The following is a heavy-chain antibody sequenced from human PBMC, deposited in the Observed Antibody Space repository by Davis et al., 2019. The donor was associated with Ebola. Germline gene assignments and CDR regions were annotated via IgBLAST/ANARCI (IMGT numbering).Heavy chain of an antibody. CDR1: GFTFSSYW. Sequence: GESLKISCAASGFTFSSYWMHWVRQAPGKGLEWVSVIYSGGSTYYADSVKGRFTISRDNSKNTLYLQMNSLRAEDTAVYYCARDTPFTDTYGMDVWGQGTTVTVSS. CDR3: ARDTPFTDTYGMDV. D-gene: IGHD2-15*01. CDR2: IYSGGST. J-gene: IGHJ6*02. V-gene: IGHV3-53*01.